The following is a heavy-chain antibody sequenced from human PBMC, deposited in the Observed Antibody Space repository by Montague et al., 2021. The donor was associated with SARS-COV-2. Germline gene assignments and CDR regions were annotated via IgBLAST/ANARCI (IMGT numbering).Heavy chain of an antibody. CDR2: IYWDDDK. J-gene: IGHJ4*02. D-gene: IGHD4-17*01. Sequence: PALVKPTQTLTLTCTFSGFSLTTSRVGVGWIRQPPGKPLEWLALIYWDDDKRYSPSLKSRLTIPKDTSKNQVVLTMTNMDPVDTATYYCARMTVTTALDYWGQGTLVTVSS. CDR1: GFSLTTSRVG. CDR3: ARMTVTTALDY. V-gene: IGHV2-5*02.